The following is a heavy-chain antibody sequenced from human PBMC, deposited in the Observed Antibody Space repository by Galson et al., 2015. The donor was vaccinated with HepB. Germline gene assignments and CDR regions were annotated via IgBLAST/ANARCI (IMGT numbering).Heavy chain of an antibody. D-gene: IGHD1-26*01. CDR1: GFTFSSYG. V-gene: IGHV3-33*01. Sequence: SLRLSCAASGFTFSSYGMHWVRQAPGKGLEWVAVIWYDGSNKYYADSVKGRFTISRDNSKNTLYLQMNSLRAEDTAVYYCARDFVSGSYRPWAFDIWGQGTMVTVSS. CDR2: IWYDGSNK. J-gene: IGHJ3*02. CDR3: ARDFVSGSYRPWAFDI.